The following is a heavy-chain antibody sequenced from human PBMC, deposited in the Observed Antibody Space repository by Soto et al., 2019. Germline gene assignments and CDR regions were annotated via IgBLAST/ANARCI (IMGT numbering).Heavy chain of an antibody. D-gene: IGHD3-10*01. CDR3: AREGVDGSGSYLYYFDY. J-gene: IGHJ4*02. Sequence: GESLKISCAASGFTFSSYSMNWVRQAPGKGLEWVSSISSSSSYIYYADSVKGRFTISRDNAKNSLYLQMNSLRAEDTAVYYCAREGVDGSGSYLYYFDYWGQGTLVTVSS. CDR1: GFTFSSYS. V-gene: IGHV3-21*01. CDR2: ISSSSSYI.